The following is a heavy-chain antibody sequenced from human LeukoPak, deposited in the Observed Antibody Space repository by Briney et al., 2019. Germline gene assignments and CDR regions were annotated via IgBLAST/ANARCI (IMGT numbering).Heavy chain of an antibody. CDR1: GFTFSSYS. CDR2: ISSSSSYI. Sequence: GGSLRLSCAASGFTFSSYSMNWLRQAPGEGLEWVSSISSSSSYIYYADSVKGRFTISRDNAKNSLYLQMNSLRAEDTAVYYCARDFRFLEDYWGQGTLVTVSS. CDR3: ARDFRFLEDY. J-gene: IGHJ4*02. V-gene: IGHV3-21*01. D-gene: IGHD3-3*01.